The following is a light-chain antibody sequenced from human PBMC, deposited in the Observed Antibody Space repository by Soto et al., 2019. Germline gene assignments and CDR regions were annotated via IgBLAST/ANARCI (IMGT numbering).Light chain of an antibody. V-gene: IGLV2-23*01. Sequence: SVLTQPPSASGSPGQSVTISCTGTSSNIGGYNVVSWYQQHPGKAPKVIIYEAIKRPSGVSNRFSGSISGTTASLTISGLQADDEADYYCCSYVGATTEVFGSRTKVTAL. CDR2: EAI. CDR1: SSNIGGYNV. J-gene: IGLJ1*01. CDR3: CSYVGATTEV.